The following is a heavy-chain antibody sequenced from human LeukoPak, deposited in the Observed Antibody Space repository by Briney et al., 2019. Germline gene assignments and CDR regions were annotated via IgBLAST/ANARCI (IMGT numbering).Heavy chain of an antibody. CDR3: ARDYASSKRGFYFYMDV. D-gene: IGHD3-10*01. CDR2: TYYRSRWYN. CDR1: GDSVSSNNAA. V-gene: IGHV6-1*01. Sequence: SQTLSLTCAISGDSVSSNNAAWNWMRQSPSSGLEWLGRTYYRSRWYNDYAVSVKSRVIISPDTSKNQFSLQLNSVTTEDTALCFCARDYASSKRGFYFYMDVWGKGTTVTVSS. J-gene: IGHJ6*03.